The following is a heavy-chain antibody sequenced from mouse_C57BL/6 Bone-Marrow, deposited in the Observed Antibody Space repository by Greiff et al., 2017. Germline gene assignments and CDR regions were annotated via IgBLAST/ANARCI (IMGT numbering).Heavy chain of an antibody. J-gene: IGHJ4*01. CDR3: ARTRDSKGYAMDY. V-gene: IGHV1-64*01. D-gene: IGHD2-5*01. CDR1: GYTFTSYW. Sequence: QVQLQQPGAELVKPGASVKLSCKASGYTFTSYWMHWVKQRPGQGLEWIGMIHPNSGSTNYNEKFKSKATLTVDKSSSTAYMQLSSLTSEDSAVYYCARTRDSKGYAMDYWGQGTSVTVSS. CDR2: IHPNSGST.